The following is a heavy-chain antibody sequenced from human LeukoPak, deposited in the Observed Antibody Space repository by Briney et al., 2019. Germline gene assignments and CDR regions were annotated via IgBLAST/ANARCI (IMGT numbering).Heavy chain of an antibody. D-gene: IGHD6-19*01. Sequence: GGSLRLSCAASGFTFSSYSMNWVRQAPGKGLEWVSSISSSSSYIYYADSVKGRFTISRDNAKNSLYLQMNSLRAEDTAVYYCARVPDGWSRGWFDPWGQGTLVTVSS. CDR2: ISSSSSYI. V-gene: IGHV3-21*01. J-gene: IGHJ5*02. CDR3: ARVPDGWSRGWFDP. CDR1: GFTFSSYS.